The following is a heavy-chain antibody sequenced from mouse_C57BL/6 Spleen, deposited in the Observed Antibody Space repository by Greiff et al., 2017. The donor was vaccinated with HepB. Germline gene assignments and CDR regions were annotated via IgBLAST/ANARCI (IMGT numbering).Heavy chain of an antibody. CDR1: GYTFTDYY. Sequence: EVQLQQSGPVLVKPGASVKMSCKASGYTFTDYYMNWVKQSHGKSLEWIGVINPYNGGTSYNQKFKGKATLTVDKSSSTAYMELNSLTSEDSAVYYFAVDCYYAMDYWGQGTSVTVSA. D-gene: IGHD2-4*01. J-gene: IGHJ4*01. CDR2: INPYNGGT. V-gene: IGHV1-19*01. CDR3: AVDCYYAMDY.